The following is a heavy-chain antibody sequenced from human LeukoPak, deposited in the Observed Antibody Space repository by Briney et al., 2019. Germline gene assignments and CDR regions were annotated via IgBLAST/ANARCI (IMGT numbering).Heavy chain of an antibody. Sequence: SETLSLTCTVSGASIPTYFWTWVRQSSGEGLEWIGFIHSNGSTNYNPSLKSRVTMSVDTSRKQFSLHLTSVTAADTAVYYCARWPHYYDSSGYKTLPFDYWGQGTLVTVSS. D-gene: IGHD3-22*01. V-gene: IGHV4-59*01. CDR1: GASIPTYF. J-gene: IGHJ4*02. CDR2: IHSNGST. CDR3: ARWPHYYDSSGYKTLPFDY.